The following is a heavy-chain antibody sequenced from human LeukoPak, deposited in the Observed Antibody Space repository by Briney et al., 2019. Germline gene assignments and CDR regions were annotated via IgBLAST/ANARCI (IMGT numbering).Heavy chain of an antibody. Sequence: PGGSLRLSCAASEFTFSSHDMHWVRQAPGKGLEWVAAISYDGRNKYYADSVKGRFTISRDNSKNTLNLQMNSLRTEDTAVFYCAKPRDIDSWAFDVWGQGTMVTVSS. CDR1: EFTFSSHD. CDR3: AKPRDIDSWAFDV. J-gene: IGHJ3*01. D-gene: IGHD2-15*01. CDR2: ISYDGRNK. V-gene: IGHV3-30*18.